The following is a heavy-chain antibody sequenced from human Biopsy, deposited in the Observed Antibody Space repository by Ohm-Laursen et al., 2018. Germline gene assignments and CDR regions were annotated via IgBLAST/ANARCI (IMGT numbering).Heavy chain of an antibody. CDR2: IFNSANT. D-gene: IGHD3-22*01. V-gene: IGHV4-31*01. J-gene: IGHJ5*02. Sequence: PSETLSLTWTVSGGSISSGGSYRSWIRQRPGKGLEWIGYIFNSANTYYNPSLKNLITISGDTSKNQFSLKLNSVTAADTAVYYCARGDYFDSNGYFWFDPWGQGTLVTVSS. CDR3: ARGDYFDSNGYFWFDP. CDR1: GGSISSGGSY.